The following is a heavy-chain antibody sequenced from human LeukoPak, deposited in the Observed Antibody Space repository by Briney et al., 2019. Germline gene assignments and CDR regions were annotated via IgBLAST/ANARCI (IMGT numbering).Heavy chain of an antibody. D-gene: IGHD1-26*01. Sequence: GGSLRLSCAASGFTFSRYWMTWVRQAPGKGLEWVANIRPDGNEKFYVDSVCGRFSISRDNAKNSLYLQMNSLRVEDTAVYYCARLVSPLPTTGRYWGQGTLVTVSS. J-gene: IGHJ4*02. CDR1: GFTFSRYW. V-gene: IGHV3-7*04. CDR3: ARLVSPLPTTGRY. CDR2: IRPDGNEK.